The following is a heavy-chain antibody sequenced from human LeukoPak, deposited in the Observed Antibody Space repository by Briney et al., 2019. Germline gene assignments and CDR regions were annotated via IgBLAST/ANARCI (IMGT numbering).Heavy chain of an antibody. CDR1: GGSISSGDYY. CDR3: ARGVMGDRNDYFDY. Sequence: PSETLSLTCTVSGGSISSGDYYWRWIRQPPGTGLEWIGYIYYSGSTYYNPSLKSRVTISVETSKNQFSLKLSSVTAADTAVYYCARGVMGDRNDYFDYWGQGTLVTVSS. J-gene: IGHJ4*02. CDR2: IYYSGST. D-gene: IGHD3-16*01. V-gene: IGHV4-30-4*08.